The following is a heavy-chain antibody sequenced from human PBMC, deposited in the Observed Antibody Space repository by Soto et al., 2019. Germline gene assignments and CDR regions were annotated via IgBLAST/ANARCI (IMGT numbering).Heavy chain of an antibody. CDR3: ARDLDIVVVPAAMKFDP. CDR1: GDSLTSMLYF. Sequence: SETLSLTCTVSGDSLTSMLYFWGSLRQPWGRALERVGDIDDRGDTSCIPSVGNSRSTSLPSTKNRFSLRLTSVTSEDTAVYYCARDLDIVVVPAAMKFDPWGQGTLVTVSS. V-gene: IGHV4-61*01. D-gene: IGHD2-2*03. CDR2: IDDRGDT. J-gene: IGHJ5*02.